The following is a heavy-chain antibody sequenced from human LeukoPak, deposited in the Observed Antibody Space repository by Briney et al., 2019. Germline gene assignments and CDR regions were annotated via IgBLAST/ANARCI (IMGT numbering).Heavy chain of an antibody. CDR3: AGSAYSTAWTDN. J-gene: IGHJ4*02. V-gene: IGHV3-30*19. CDR1: GFIFSNYG. CDR2: ISYDGSNK. D-gene: IGHD2-8*02. Sequence: GGSLRLSCGASGFIFSNYGMHWVRQAPGKGLEWVAVISYDGSNKYYADSVKGRFTISRDNSKNTLYLQMNSLRAEDTAVYYCAGSAYSTAWTDNWGQGTLVTVSS.